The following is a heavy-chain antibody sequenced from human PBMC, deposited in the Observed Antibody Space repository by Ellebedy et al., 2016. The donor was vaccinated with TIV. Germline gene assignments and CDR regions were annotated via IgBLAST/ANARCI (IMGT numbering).Heavy chain of an antibody. V-gene: IGHV4-31*03. J-gene: IGHJ6*02. CDR1: GASITHPNHF. CDR3: ARDLIPAAMGMDV. D-gene: IGHD2-2*01. Sequence: SETLSLTXTVSGASITHPNHFWTWIRQHPGKGLEWIGYVYYSGSASYNPSLKDRVSVSVDTSKNQFSLSLTSVTAADTAVYYCARDLIPAAMGMDVWGHGTTVTVSS. CDR2: VYYSGSA.